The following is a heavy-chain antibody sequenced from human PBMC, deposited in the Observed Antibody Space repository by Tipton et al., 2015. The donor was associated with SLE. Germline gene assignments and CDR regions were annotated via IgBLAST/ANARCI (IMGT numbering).Heavy chain of an antibody. CDR2: IIPILGIA. J-gene: IGHJ3*02. D-gene: IGHD1-26*01. Sequence: QLVQSGAEVKKPGSSVKVSCKASGGTFSSYTISWVRQAPGQGLEWMGRIIPILGIANYAQKFQGRVTITADKSTSTAYMELSSLRSEDTAVYYCARKVGAPNDAFDIWGQGTMVTVSS. V-gene: IGHV1-69*09. CDR3: ARKVGAPNDAFDI. CDR1: GGTFSSYT.